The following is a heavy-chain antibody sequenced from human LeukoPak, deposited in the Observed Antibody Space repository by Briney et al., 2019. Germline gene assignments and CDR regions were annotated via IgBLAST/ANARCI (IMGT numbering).Heavy chain of an antibody. Sequence: SRGSLRLSCAASGFTVSKNYMSWVRQAPGKGLEWVSVIYSGGSTYYADSVKGRFTISRDSSKNTLYLQMNSLRAEDTAVYYCARDSLGMSTLDSWGQGTLVTVSS. CDR1: GFTVSKNY. CDR3: ARDSLGMSTLDS. V-gene: IGHV3-53*01. D-gene: IGHD5/OR15-5a*01. CDR2: IYSGGST. J-gene: IGHJ4*02.